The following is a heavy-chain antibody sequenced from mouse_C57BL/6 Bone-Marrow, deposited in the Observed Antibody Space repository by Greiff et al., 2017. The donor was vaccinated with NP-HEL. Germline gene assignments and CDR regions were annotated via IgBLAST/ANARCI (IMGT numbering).Heavy chain of an antibody. CDR3: AKLFDY. CDR2: ISAGGSYT. CDR1: GFTFSSYA. J-gene: IGHJ2*01. V-gene: IGHV5-4*03. Sequence: EVMLVESGAGLVKPGGSLKLSCAASGFTFSSYAMSWVRQTPEKRLEWVATISAGGSYTYYPDHVYGRFTISRDNTKNNLYLEMSHLESEETALYYCAKLFDYWGQGTTLTVSS.